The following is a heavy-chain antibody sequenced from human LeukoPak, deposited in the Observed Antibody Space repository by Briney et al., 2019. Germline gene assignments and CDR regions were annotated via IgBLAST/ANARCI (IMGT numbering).Heavy chain of an antibody. CDR3: ARGGPRGGNFDY. CDR2: IYYSGST. CDR1: GGSISSYY. Sequence: SETLSLTCSVPGGSISSYYWGWIRQPPGKGLEWIGYIYYSGSTNYNPSLKSRVTISVDTSKNQFSLKLSSVTAADTAVYYCARGGPRGGNFDYWGQGTLVTVSS. J-gene: IGHJ4*02. D-gene: IGHD2-15*01. V-gene: IGHV4-59*01.